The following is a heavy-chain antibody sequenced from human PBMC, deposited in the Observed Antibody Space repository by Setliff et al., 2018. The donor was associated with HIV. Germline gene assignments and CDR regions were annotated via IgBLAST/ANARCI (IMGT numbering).Heavy chain of an antibody. V-gene: IGHV1-3*01. CDR3: ARDERDYDFWNGYAYYMDV. Sequence: ASVKVSCKASGFTFTTYAVHWVRQAPGQRPEWMGWINAANGKTRYPQRFEARVTITMDTGASTAYMELNSLRSEDTAVYYCARDERDYDFWNGYAYYMDVWGKGTTVTVSS. CDR2: INAANGKT. CDR1: GFTFTTYA. D-gene: IGHD3-3*01. J-gene: IGHJ6*03.